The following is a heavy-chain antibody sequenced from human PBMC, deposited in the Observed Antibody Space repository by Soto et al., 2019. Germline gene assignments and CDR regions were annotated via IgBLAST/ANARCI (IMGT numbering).Heavy chain of an antibody. CDR3: AGESYYGVYYYYGMDV. Sequence: GGSLRLSCAASGFTVSSNYMSWVRQAPGKGLEWVSVIYSGGSTYYADSVKGRFTISRDNSKNTLYLQMNSLRAEDTAVYYCAGESYYGVYYYYGMDVWGQGTTVTVSS. CDR1: GFTVSSNY. CDR2: IYSGGST. J-gene: IGHJ6*02. V-gene: IGHV3-53*01. D-gene: IGHD1-26*01.